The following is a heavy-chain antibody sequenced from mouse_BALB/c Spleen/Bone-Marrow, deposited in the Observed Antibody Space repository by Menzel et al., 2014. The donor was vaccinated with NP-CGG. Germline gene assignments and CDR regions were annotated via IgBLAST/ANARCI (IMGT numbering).Heavy chain of an antibody. J-gene: IGHJ3*01. V-gene: IGHV2-9*02. Sequence: VKVVESGPGLVAPSQSLSIPCTVSGFSSTSYGVHWVRQPPGKGLEWLGVIWAGGSTNYNSALMSRLSISKGNSKSQVFLKMNSLQTDDTAMYYCAREATMITWFAYWGQGTLVTVSA. CDR1: GFSSTSYG. D-gene: IGHD2-4*01. CDR3: AREATMITWFAY. CDR2: IWAGGST.